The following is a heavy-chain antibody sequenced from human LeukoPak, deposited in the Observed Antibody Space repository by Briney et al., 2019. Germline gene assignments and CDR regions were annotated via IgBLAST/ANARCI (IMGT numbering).Heavy chain of an antibody. D-gene: IGHD4-23*01. CDR3: ARDPNSGGWFDP. CDR2: IYYSGST. V-gene: IGHV4-59*01. CDR1: GGSISSYY. Sequence: SETLSLTCTVSGGSISSYYWSWIRQPPGKGLEWIGYIYYSGSTNYNPSLKSRVTISVDTSKNQFSLKLSSVTAADTAVYYCARDPNSGGWFDPWGQGTLVTVSS. J-gene: IGHJ5*02.